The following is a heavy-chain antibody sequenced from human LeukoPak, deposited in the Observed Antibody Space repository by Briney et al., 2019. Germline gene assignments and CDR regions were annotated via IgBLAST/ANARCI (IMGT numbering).Heavy chain of an antibody. D-gene: IGHD6-13*01. CDR2: INPNSGGT. CDR3: ARKSMAAVGTFDY. CDR1: GYTFTGYY. V-gene: IGHV1-2*02. J-gene: IGHJ4*02. Sequence: ASVKVSCKASGYTFTGYYMHWVRQAPGQGLEWMGWINPNSGGTNHAQKFQGRVTMTRDTSISTAYMELSRLRSDDTAVYYCARKSMAAVGTFDYWGQGTLVTVSS.